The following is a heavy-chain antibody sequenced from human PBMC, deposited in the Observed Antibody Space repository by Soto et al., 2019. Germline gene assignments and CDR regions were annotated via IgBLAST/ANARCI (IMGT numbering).Heavy chain of an antibody. CDR1: GFTFSSYG. Sequence: GGSLRLSCAAPGFTFSSYGMHWVRQAPGKGLEWVAVISYDGSNKYYADSVKGRFTISRDNSKNTLYLQMNSLRAEDTAVYYCAKDSADTAHYYYYGMDVWGQGTTVTAP. D-gene: IGHD5-18*01. J-gene: IGHJ6*02. CDR3: AKDSADTAHYYYYGMDV. V-gene: IGHV3-30*18. CDR2: ISYDGSNK.